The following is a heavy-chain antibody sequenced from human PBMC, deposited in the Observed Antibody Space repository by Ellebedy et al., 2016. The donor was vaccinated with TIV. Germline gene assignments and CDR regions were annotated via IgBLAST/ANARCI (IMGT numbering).Heavy chain of an antibody. Sequence: GESLKISXAASGFTFSNYWMSWVRQAPGKELEWVANIKQDGSEKHYVGSVRGRFTISRDNAKTSLYLQMNSLRAEDTALYYCAKGQYYYDSSGYSNWFDPWGQGTLVTVSS. D-gene: IGHD3-22*01. CDR1: GFTFSNYW. J-gene: IGHJ5*02. V-gene: IGHV3-7*03. CDR2: IKQDGSEK. CDR3: AKGQYYYDSSGYSNWFDP.